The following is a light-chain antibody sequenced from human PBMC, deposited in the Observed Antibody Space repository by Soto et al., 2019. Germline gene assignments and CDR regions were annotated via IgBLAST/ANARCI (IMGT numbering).Light chain of an antibody. CDR1: QSIGDW. J-gene: IGKJ4*01. CDR3: LQHNSYPLT. Sequence: DIQMTQSPSSLSASVGDRVIITCRASQSIGDWLAWYQQKPGKAPKVLIYDVSSLESGVPSRFSGSGSGTEFILTISSLQPEDFATYYCLQHNSYPLTFGGGTKVDIK. CDR2: DVS. V-gene: IGKV1-5*01.